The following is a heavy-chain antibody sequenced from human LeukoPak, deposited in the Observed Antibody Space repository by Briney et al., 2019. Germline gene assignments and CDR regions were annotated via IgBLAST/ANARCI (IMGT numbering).Heavy chain of an antibody. D-gene: IGHD6-13*01. J-gene: IGHJ6*03. CDR2: INHSGRT. V-gene: IGHV4-34*01. CDR3: ARGRRYSSSWYPLHYYYMDV. Sequence: PSETLSLNCAVYGGTFSGYYWSWLRQPPGKGLEWIGEINHSGRTNYNPSLKSRVTISGDTSKNQFSLKLSSVTAADTAVYYCARGRRYSSSWYPLHYYYMDVWGKGTTVTVSS. CDR1: GGTFSGYY.